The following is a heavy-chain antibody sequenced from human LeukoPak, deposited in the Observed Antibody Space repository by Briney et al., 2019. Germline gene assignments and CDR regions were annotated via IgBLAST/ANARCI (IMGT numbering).Heavy chain of an antibody. CDR1: GFTFSSYA. V-gene: IGHV3-23*01. CDR3: AKSGLIRFDY. Sequence: GGSLRLSCAASGFTFSSYAMSWVPQAPGKGLEGVSAISGSGSTNYADSVKGRFTISRDNSKNTLYLQMNSLRAEDTAVYYRAKSGLIRFDYWGQGPLVTVSS. CDR2: ISGSGST. J-gene: IGHJ4*02. D-gene: IGHD2-15*01.